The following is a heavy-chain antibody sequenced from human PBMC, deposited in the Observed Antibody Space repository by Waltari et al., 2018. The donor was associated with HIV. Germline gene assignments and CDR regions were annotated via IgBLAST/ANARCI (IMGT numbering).Heavy chain of an antibody. D-gene: IGHD4-17*01. J-gene: IGHJ6*02. V-gene: IGHV3-15*01. CDR3: TTSTNDYGDYGGMDV. CDR1: GITFSYAW. CDR2: SRGKSEGGTT. Sequence: EVQLVESGGGLVKPGGSLRLSCAVSGITFSYAWKKWVRQAPGKGLEWVGRSRGKSEGGTTDYAAPMKGRFTISRDDSKNMLYLQMNSLTTEDTAVFYCTTSTNDYGDYGGMDVWGQGTTVTVS.